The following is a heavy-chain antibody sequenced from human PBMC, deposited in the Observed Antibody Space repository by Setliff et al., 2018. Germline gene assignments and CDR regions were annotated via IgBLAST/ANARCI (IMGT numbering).Heavy chain of an antibody. J-gene: IGHJ3*02. D-gene: IGHD6-19*01. V-gene: IGHV1-18*01. CDR3: ARRPIALAGYRKGAFDI. CDR1: GYSFTSFG. CDR2: VSTYNGDT. Sequence: GASVKVSCKASGYSFTSFGITRVRQAPGQGLEWMGWVSTYNGDTNYAQKFRGRVTMTTDISTSTVYMELRTLRSDDTAVYHCARRPIALAGYRKGAFDIWGQGTMVTVSS.